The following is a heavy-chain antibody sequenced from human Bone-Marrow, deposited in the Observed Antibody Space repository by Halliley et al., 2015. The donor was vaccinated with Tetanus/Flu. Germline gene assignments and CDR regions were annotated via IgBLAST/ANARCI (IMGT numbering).Heavy chain of an antibody. V-gene: IGHV3-48*03. D-gene: IGHD2-15*01. Sequence: SLRLSCVASGFSFSSYEMNWVRQAPGKGLEWVSYISSSGSTIYYADSVTGRFTISRDNAKNSVFLQMNSLTAEDTAVYYCARLDRYCAGGNCYSGVLGRSDYWGQGTLVAVSS. CDR2: ISSSGSTI. CDR1: GFSFSSYE. CDR3: ARLDRYCAGGNCYSGVLGRSDY. J-gene: IGHJ4*02.